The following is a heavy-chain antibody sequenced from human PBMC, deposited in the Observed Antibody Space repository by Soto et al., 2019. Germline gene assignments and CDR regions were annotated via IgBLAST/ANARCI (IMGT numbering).Heavy chain of an antibody. V-gene: IGHV2-5*02. Sequence: QITLNESGPTQVKPRQTLTLTCTFSGFSLTTSGVGVGWIRQSPGKAPEWLALIYWDDDKRYSPSLKSRLTITKDTSKNQVVLTMAHLDPADTATYYCAHRVLRTVFGLVTTTAIYFDFWGQGPPVAVSS. J-gene: IGHJ4*02. CDR2: IYWDDDK. D-gene: IGHD3-3*01. CDR1: GFSLTTSGVG. CDR3: AHRVLRTVFGLVTTTAIYFDF.